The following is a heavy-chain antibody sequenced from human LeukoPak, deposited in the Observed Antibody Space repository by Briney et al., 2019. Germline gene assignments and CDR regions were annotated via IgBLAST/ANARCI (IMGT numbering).Heavy chain of an antibody. CDR3: ARVLFRNWFDP. CDR1: GLTVNNNY. Sequence: GGSLRLSCAASGLTVNNNYMSWVRQAPGKGLEWVSIIYNVGSAYYADSVKGRFTISRDNSKNTLYLQMNSLRVEDTAVYFCARVLFRNWFDPWGQGTLVTVSS. V-gene: IGHV3-53*01. CDR2: IYNVGSA. J-gene: IGHJ5*02. D-gene: IGHD2-21*01.